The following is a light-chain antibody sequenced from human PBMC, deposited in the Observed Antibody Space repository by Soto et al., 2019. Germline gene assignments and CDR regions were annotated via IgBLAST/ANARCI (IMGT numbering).Light chain of an antibody. J-gene: IGKJ1*01. CDR1: QSISSW. CDR3: QQYNSYPWT. Sequence: DIQMTQSPSTLSESVGDRVTITCRASQSISSWLAWYQQKPGKAPKLLIYKASSLESGVPSRFSGSGSGTESTLTINSLQPDYFATYYCQQYNSYPWTFGQGTKVEIK. CDR2: KAS. V-gene: IGKV1-5*03.